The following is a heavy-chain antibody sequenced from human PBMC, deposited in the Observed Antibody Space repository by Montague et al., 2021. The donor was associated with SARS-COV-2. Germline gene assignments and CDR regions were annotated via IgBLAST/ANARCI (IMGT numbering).Heavy chain of an antibody. CDR1: GGSLSGSNYY. V-gene: IGHV4-39*01. CDR2: IYNGATT. D-gene: IGHD3-10*01. CDR3: ARLPYSAVWFHGES. Sequence: SETLSLTCSVSGGSLSGSNYYWGWIRQPPGKGLEWIGSIYNGATTYSNPSLNARVTISIDSSNLQFSLTLRSVTAADTAVYYCARLPYSAVWFHGESWGSGTLVTVS. J-gene: IGHJ5*02.